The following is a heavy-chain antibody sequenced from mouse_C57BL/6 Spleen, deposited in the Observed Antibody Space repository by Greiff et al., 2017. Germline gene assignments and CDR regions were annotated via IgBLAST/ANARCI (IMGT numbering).Heavy chain of an antibody. CDR1: GYTFTDYE. D-gene: IGHD1-1*01. CDR3: TRGRITTVVGGYFDV. J-gene: IGHJ1*03. V-gene: IGHV1-15*01. CDR2: IDPETGGT. Sequence: VQLQQSGAELVRPGASVTLSCKASGYTFTDYEMHWVKQTPVHGLEWIGAIDPETGGTAYNQKFKGKAILTAAKSSSTAYMELRSLTSEDSAVYYCTRGRITTVVGGYFDVWGTGTTVTVSS.